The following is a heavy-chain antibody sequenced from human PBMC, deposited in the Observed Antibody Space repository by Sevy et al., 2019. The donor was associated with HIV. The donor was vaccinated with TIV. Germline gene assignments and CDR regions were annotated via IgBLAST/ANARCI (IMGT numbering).Heavy chain of an antibody. D-gene: IGHD3-22*01. J-gene: IGHJ4*02. Sequence: GGSLRLSCTASGFTFSSYAMYWVRQAPGKGLEWVAVISIGGNNKDYADSVKGRFTISRDNSKNTLYLQMNSLRAEDTAVYYCASHYYDSTGYYYPLDYWGQGTLVTVSS. V-gene: IGHV3-30*04. CDR2: ISIGGNNK. CDR3: ASHYYDSTGYYYPLDY. CDR1: GFTFSSYA.